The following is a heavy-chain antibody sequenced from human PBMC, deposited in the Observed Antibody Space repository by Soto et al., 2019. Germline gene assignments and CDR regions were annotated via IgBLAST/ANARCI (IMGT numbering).Heavy chain of an antibody. V-gene: IGHV4-59*08. CDR2: VFYSGHS. CDR3: ATGVDTTVWDS. D-gene: IGHD5-18*01. CDR1: GGSISSNY. Sequence: SETLSLTCTVSGGSISSNYWGWIRQPPGKGLEWIAYVFYSGHSDYNPSLKSRVTISVDTSKNQFSLKMTSVTAADTALYYCATGVDTTVWDSWGQGTLVTVS. J-gene: IGHJ4*02.